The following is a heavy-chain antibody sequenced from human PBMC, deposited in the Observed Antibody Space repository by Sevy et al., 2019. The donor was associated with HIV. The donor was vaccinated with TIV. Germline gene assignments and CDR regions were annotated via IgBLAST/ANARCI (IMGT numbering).Heavy chain of an antibody. J-gene: IGHJ4*02. CDR3: ANRYDSRRRDNFDY. CDR1: GFTFSSYA. Sequence: GGSLRLSCAASGFTFSSYAMSWVRQAPGKGLEWVSAISGSGGSPYYADSVKGRFTISRDNSKNTLYLQMNSLRAEDTAVYYCANRYDSRRRDNFDYWGQGTLVNVSS. V-gene: IGHV3-23*01. D-gene: IGHD3-22*01. CDR2: ISGSGGSP.